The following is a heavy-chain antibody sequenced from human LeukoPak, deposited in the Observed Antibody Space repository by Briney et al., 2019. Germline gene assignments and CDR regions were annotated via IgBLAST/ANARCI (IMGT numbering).Heavy chain of an antibody. CDR2: ISYDGSNK. CDR1: GFTFNNYA. V-gene: IGHV3-30*04. J-gene: IGHJ4*02. Sequence: GRSLRLSCAASGFTFNNYAMHWVRQAPGKRLEWVAIISYDGSNKYYADSVKGRFTISRDNSKNTLYLQMNSLRAEDTAVYYCARILDSAWGELGYWGQGTLVTVSS. CDR3: ARILDSAWGELGY. D-gene: IGHD6-19*01.